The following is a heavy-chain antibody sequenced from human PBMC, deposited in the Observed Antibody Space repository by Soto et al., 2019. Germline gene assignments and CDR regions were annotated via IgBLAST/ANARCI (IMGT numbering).Heavy chain of an antibody. Sequence: PGGSLRLSCAASGFTFSSYGMHWVRQAPGKGLEWVAVIWYDGSNKYYADSVKGRFTISRDNSKNTLYLQMNSLRAEDTAVYYCASAPDSGYHDLLDYYYGMDVWGQGTTVTVSS. J-gene: IGHJ6*02. CDR1: GFTFSSYG. CDR3: ASAPDSGYHDLLDYYYGMDV. V-gene: IGHV3-33*01. CDR2: IWYDGSNK. D-gene: IGHD5-12*01.